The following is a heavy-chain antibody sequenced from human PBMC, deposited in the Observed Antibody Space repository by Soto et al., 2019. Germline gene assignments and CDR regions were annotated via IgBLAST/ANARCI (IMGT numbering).Heavy chain of an antibody. CDR3: ARVPFRGIAAAGTYYYYGMDV. CDR2: IYYSGST. J-gene: IGHJ6*02. D-gene: IGHD6-13*01. CDR1: GGCISSGDYY. V-gene: IGHV4-30-4*01. Sequence: SETLSLTCTVSGGCISSGDYYWSWIRQPPGKGLEWIGYIYYSGSTYYNPSLKSRVTISVDTSKNQFSLKLSSVTAADTAVYYCARVPFRGIAAAGTYYYYGMDVWGQGTTVTVSS.